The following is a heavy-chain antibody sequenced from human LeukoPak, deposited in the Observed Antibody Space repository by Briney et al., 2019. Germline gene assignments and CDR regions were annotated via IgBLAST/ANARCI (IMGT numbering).Heavy chain of an antibody. V-gene: IGHV3-9*01. J-gene: IGHJ4*02. CDR3: GRDLGGRSGY. Sequence: GGSLRLSCAASGFTFDDYAMHWVRQAPGKGLEWVSGISWDGGSIGYADSVKGRFTMSRDNAKNTLYLQMNSLRAEDTAVYYCGRDLGGRSGYWGQGTLVTVSS. CDR1: GFTFDDYA. D-gene: IGHD1-26*01. CDR2: ISWDGGSI.